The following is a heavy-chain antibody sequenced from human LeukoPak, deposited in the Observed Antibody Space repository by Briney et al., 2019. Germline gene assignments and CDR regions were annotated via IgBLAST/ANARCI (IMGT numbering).Heavy chain of an antibody. J-gene: IGHJ6*03. D-gene: IGHD2-2*01. V-gene: IGHV3-7*01. CDR1: GFTFSSYW. CDR2: IKQDGSEK. CDR3: ARDGWVPAAYYYMDV. Sequence: GGSLRLSCAASGFTFSSYWMSWVRQAPGKGLEWVANIKQDGSEKYYVDSVKGRFTISRDNAKNSLYLQMNSLRAEDTAVYYCARDGWVPAAYYYMDVWGKGTTVTVSS.